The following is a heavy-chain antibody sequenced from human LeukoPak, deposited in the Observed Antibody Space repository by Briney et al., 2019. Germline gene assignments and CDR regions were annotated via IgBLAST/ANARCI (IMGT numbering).Heavy chain of an antibody. D-gene: IGHD2-2*01. CDR2: MNPNSGNT. V-gene: IGHV1-8*01. Sequence: AAVKVSCRASGYTFTSYDINWVRQAPGQGLEWMGWMNPNSGNTGYAQKFQGRVTMTRNTSISTAYMELSSLRSEDTAVYYCARFPKVVVPAAIGHYYYGMDVWGQATTVTVS. CDR3: ARFPKVVVPAAIGHYYYGMDV. CDR1: GYTFTSYD. J-gene: IGHJ6*02.